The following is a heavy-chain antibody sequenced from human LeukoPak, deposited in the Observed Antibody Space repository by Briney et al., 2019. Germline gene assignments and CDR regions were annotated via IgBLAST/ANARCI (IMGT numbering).Heavy chain of an antibody. D-gene: IGHD1-26*01. V-gene: IGHV3-21*01. CDR3: ARDQVVGANVRDALDI. CDR1: GFPFSSYS. J-gene: IGHJ3*02. CDR2: INSSSRYI. Sequence: GGALRLSCVASGFPFSSYSINWVPQAPGKGLELDSFINSSSRYIYYADSMKGRLPIYRDNAENSLYLEMNSLRVEDTAVYYCARDQVVGANVRDALDIWGQGTMVTVSS.